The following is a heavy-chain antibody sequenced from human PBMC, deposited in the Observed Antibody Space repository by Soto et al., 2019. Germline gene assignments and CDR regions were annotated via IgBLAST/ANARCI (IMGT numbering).Heavy chain of an antibody. J-gene: IGHJ3*01. CDR1: GFTFSTSE. Sequence: GGSLRLSCAASGFTFSTSERYWVRQAPGKGLEWVSYIQPSGQPIFYADSVKGRFTISRDNAKNSLYLQMSSLRAEDSAVYYCARRASRWDQGTMLTVS. CDR3: ARRASR. V-gene: IGHV3-48*03. D-gene: IGHD1-26*01. CDR2: IQPSGQPI.